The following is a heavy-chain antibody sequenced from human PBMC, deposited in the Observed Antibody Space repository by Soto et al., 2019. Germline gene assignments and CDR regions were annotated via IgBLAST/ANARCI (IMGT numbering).Heavy chain of an antibody. CDR3: ARSVEGHFDY. CDR2: ITSDTKTI. Sequence: EVQLVESGGNLVQPGGSLRLSCAASGFRFSIYSMNWVRQAPGKGLEWSAYITSDTKTIKYADSVKGRFTISRDNDNNLVYLYMNNLRDEDTAVYYCARSVEGHFDYWGQGTVVTVSA. CDR1: GFRFSIYS. V-gene: IGHV3-48*02. J-gene: IGHJ4*02. D-gene: IGHD6-19*01.